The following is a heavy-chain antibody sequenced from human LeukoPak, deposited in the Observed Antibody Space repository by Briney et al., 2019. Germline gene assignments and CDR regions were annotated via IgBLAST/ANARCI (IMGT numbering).Heavy chain of an antibody. V-gene: IGHV3-21*01. CDR2: ISSSSSYI. D-gene: IGHD5-24*01. Sequence: WGSLRLSCAASGFTFSSYSMNWVRQAPGKGLEWVSSISSSSSYIYYADSVKGRFTISRDNAENSLYLQMNSLRAEDTAVYYCARDQFIHAFDIWGQGTMVTVSS. CDR1: GFTFSSYS. CDR3: ARDQFIHAFDI. J-gene: IGHJ3*02.